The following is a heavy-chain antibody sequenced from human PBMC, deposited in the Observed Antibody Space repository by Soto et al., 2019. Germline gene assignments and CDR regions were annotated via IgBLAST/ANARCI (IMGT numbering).Heavy chain of an antibody. J-gene: IGHJ4*02. CDR1: GFTFSNAW. D-gene: IGHD3-22*01. CDR2: IKSKTDGGTT. CDR3: TTDPVTMIVVVPSSG. Sequence: EVQLVESGGGLVKPGGSLRLSCAASGFTFSNAWMNWVRQAPGKGLEWVGRIKSKTDGGTTDYAAPVKGRFTISRDDSKNTLYLQMNSLKIEDTAVYYCTTDPVTMIVVVPSSGWGQGTLVTVSS. V-gene: IGHV3-15*07.